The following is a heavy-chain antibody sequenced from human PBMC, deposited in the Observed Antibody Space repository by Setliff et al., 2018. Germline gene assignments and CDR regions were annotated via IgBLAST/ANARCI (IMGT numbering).Heavy chain of an antibody. V-gene: IGHV4-59*11. CDR3: ARRHLLSWFDS. CDR2: VLDTGIT. Sequence: SETLSLTCTVSGGSISSSHSWSWIRQPPGKEMEWIGNVLDTGITNYNPSLEGRVTISVDTSKNQFSLSLTSVTAADAALYYCARRHLLSWFDSWGQGHLVTVSS. J-gene: IGHJ5*01. CDR1: GGSISSSHS.